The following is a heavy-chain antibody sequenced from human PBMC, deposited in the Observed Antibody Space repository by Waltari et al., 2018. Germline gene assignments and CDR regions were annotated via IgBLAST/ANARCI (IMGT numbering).Heavy chain of an antibody. D-gene: IGHD1-26*01. J-gene: IGHJ4*02. CDR1: GGTFSSYA. V-gene: IGHV1-69*10. CDR3: ARESREATWSYFDY. CDR2: SIPILGIA. Sequence: QVQLVQSGAEVKKPGSSVKVSCKASGGTFSSYAISWVRQAPGQGLEWMGGSIPILGIANYAQKFQGRDTITADKSTSTAYMELSSLRSEDTAVYYCARESREATWSYFDYWGQGTLVTVSS.